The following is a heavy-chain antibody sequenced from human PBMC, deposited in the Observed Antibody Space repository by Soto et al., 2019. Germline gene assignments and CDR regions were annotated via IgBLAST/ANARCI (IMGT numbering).Heavy chain of an antibody. CDR3: ATSKLLVDTAMVSYYYYYGMDV. CDR2: FDPEDGET. Sequence: ASVKVSCKVSGYTLTELSMHWVRQAPGKGLEWMGGFDPEDGETIYAQKFQGRVTMTEDTSTDTAYMGLSSLRSEDTAVYYCATSKLLVDTAMVSYYYYYGMDVWGQGTTVTAP. V-gene: IGHV1-24*01. J-gene: IGHJ6*02. D-gene: IGHD5-18*01. CDR1: GYTLTELS.